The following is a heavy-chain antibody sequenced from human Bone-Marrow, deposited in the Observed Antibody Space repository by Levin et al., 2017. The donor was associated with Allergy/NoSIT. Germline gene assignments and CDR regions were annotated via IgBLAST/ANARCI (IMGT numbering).Heavy chain of an antibody. CDR3: ARDFLGYCSSTSCYTYGMDV. CDR1: GFTFSDYY. J-gene: IGHJ6*02. V-gene: IGHV3-11*01. D-gene: IGHD2-2*02. CDR2: ISSSGSTI. Sequence: GGSLRLSCAASGFTFSDYYMSWIRQAPGKGLEWVSYISSSGSTIYYADSVKGRFTISRDNAKNSLYLQMNSLRAEDTAVYYCARDFLGYCSSTSCYTYGMDVWGQGTTVTVSS.